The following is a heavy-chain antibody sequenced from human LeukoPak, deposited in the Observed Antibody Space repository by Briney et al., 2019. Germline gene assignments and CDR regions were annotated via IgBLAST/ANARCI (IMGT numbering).Heavy chain of an antibody. CDR1: GGTFSSYA. CDR3: ARGGEGLHYDAFDI. Sequence: VASVKVSCKASGGTFSSYAISWVRQAPGQGLEWMGRIIPILGIANYAQKFQGRVTITADKSTSTAYMELRSLRSDDTAVYYCARGGEGLHYDAFDIWGQGTMVTVSS. J-gene: IGHJ3*02. D-gene: IGHD3-16*01. CDR2: IIPILGIA. V-gene: IGHV1-69*04.